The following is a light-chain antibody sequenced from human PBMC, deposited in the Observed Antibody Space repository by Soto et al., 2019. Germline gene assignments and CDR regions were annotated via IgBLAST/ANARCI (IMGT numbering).Light chain of an antibody. J-gene: IGLJ1*01. V-gene: IGLV2-11*01. CDR3: CSYAGSPTLYV. CDR1: SSDVGAYSY. Sequence: QSALTQPRSVSGSPGQSVTISCTGTSSDVGAYSYVSWYQQHPGKAPKLMIYDVTKRPSGVPDRFSGSKSGNTASLTISGLQAEDEADYYCCSYAGSPTLYVFGTGTKSPS. CDR2: DVT.